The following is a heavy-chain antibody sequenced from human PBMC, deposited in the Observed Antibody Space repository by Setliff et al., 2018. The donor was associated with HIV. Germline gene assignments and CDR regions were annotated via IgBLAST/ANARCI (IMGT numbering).Heavy chain of an antibody. CDR1: GVSISDTIGTSYY. Sequence: KPSETLSLTCSVSGVSISDTIGTSYYWDWLRQPPGKGLEWIGNIHYSRGTYYNASLKSRVTISLDTSKNHFSLKLTSVAAADTAVYYCARRYHDSSGFYNSWGQGVLVT. V-gene: IGHV4-39*02. CDR3: ARRYHDSSGFYNS. J-gene: IGHJ4*02. CDR2: IHYSRGT. D-gene: IGHD3-22*01.